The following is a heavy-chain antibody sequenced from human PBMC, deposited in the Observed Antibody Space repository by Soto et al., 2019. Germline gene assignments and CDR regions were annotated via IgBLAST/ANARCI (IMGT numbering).Heavy chain of an antibody. CDR1: GASISSSGYY. Sequence: SETLSLTCTVSGASISSSGYYWSWIRQPPGKGLEWIANIHYSGTTNYNPSLASRVTLSVDTSKNQFSLKMTSVTAADRAMYFCARYNSYAIDYWGRGTLVTVSS. V-gene: IGHV4-61*08. CDR2: IHYSGTT. J-gene: IGHJ4*02. CDR3: ARYNSYAIDY. D-gene: IGHD2-8*01.